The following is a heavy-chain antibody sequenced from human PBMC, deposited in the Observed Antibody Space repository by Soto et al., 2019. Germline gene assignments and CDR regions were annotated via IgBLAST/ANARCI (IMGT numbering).Heavy chain of an antibody. Sequence: QVRLVQSGPEVKKPGASVKVSCQASGYTFTNYAISWVRQAPGQGLEWMGWISASTGDTDQAEKFQGRVTMTLDTSTNTANMALRSLRSDDTAVYYCARCYCSVVSCYACWHFDLWGRGTLVTVSS. CDR3: ARCYCSVVSCYACWHFDL. CDR1: GYTFTNYA. V-gene: IGHV1-18*01. D-gene: IGHD2-15*01. CDR2: ISASTGDT. J-gene: IGHJ2*01.